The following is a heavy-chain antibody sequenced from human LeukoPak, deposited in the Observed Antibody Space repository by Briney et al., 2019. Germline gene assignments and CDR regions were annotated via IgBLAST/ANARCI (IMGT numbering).Heavy chain of an antibody. Sequence: PSQTLSLTCTVSGGSISSGDYYWSWIRQPPGKGLEWIGYIYYSGSTYYNPSLKSRITISVDTSKNQYSLKLSSVTAADTAVYYCARDLDGYSSGWYYFDYWGQGTLVTVSS. CDR1: GGSISSGDYY. CDR3: ARDLDGYSSGWYYFDY. J-gene: IGHJ4*02. V-gene: IGHV4-30-4*01. CDR2: IYYSGST. D-gene: IGHD6-19*01.